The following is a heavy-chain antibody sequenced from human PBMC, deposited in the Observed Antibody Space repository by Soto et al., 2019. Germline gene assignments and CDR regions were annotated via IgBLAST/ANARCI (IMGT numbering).Heavy chain of an antibody. CDR1: GFTFSSYG. D-gene: IGHD3-3*01. J-gene: IGHJ6*03. CDR2: IWYDGSNK. CDR3: ARALHDFWSGYYRAYYYYYMDV. V-gene: IGHV3-33*01. Sequence: VGSLRLSCAASGFTFSSYGMHWVRQAPGKGLEWVAVIWYDGSNKYYADSVKGRFTISRDNSKNTLYLQMNSLRAEDTAVYYCARALHDFWSGYYRAYYYYYMDVWGKGTTVTVSS.